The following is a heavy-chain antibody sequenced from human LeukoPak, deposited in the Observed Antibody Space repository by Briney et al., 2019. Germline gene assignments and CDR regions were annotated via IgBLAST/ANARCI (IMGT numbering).Heavy chain of an antibody. J-gene: IGHJ3*02. CDR1: GFTFSSYG. V-gene: IGHV3-33*01. Sequence: GGSLRLSCAASGFTFSSYGMHWARQAPGKGLEWVAVIWYDGSNKYYADSVKGRFTISRDNSKNTLYLQMNSLRAEDTAVYYCASTGPMIGDCAFDIWGQGTMVTVSS. CDR3: ASTGPMIGDCAFDI. CDR2: IWYDGSNK. D-gene: IGHD3-22*01.